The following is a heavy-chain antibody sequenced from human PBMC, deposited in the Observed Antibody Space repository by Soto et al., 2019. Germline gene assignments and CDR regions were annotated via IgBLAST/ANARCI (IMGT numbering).Heavy chain of an antibody. CDR1: GLTFNNAW. J-gene: IGHJ3*02. CDR3: TTDAQWGI. CDR2: IKSKNDGGAT. D-gene: IGHD2-8*01. V-gene: IGHV3-15*07. Sequence: PGGSLRLSCAASGLTFNNAWMNWVRQAPGKGLEWVGRIKSKNDGGATEYSASVKDRFTISRDDSKNTLYLQMNSLKTEDTAVYYCTTDAQWGIWGQGTMVTVSS.